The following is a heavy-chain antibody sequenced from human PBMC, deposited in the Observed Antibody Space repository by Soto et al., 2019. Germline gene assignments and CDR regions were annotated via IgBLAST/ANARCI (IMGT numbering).Heavy chain of an antibody. D-gene: IGHD3-9*01. CDR2: IYYSGST. CDR3: ARNDPPYYDILTGHRLSPFDY. J-gene: IGHJ4*02. V-gene: IGHV4-31*03. Sequence: SETLSLTCTVSGGSISSGGYYWSWIRQHPGKGLEWIGYIYYSGSTYYNPSLKSRVTISVDTSKNQFSLKLSSVTAADTAVYYCARNDPPYYDILTGHRLSPFDYWGQGTLVTVSS. CDR1: GGSISSGGYY.